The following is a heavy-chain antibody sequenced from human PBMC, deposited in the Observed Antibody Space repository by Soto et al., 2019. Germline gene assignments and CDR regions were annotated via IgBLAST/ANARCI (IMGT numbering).Heavy chain of an antibody. CDR1: GYTFTSYG. J-gene: IGHJ6*02. CDR2: ISAYNGNT. CDR3: ARDHDYGEYVLVYYYGMDV. D-gene: IGHD4-17*01. V-gene: IGHV1-18*04. Sequence: GASLKVSCKASGYTFTSYGISWVRQAPGQGLEWMGWISAYNGNTNYAQKLQGRVTMTTDTSTSTAYMELRSLRSDDTAVYYCARDHDYGEYVLVYYYGMDVWGQGTTVTVSS.